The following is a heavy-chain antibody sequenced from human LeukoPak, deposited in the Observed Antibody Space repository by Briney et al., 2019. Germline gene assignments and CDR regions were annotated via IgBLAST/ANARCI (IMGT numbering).Heavy chain of an antibody. D-gene: IGHD3-3*01. V-gene: IGHV4-34*01. Sequence: PSETLSLTSAVYGGSFSGYYWSWIRQPPGKGLEWIGAINHSGSTNYNPSLKSRVTISVDTSKNQFSLKLSSVTAADTAVYYCARGRLHYDFWSGYLGAFDIWGQGTMVTVSS. CDR2: INHSGST. CDR3: ARGRLHYDFWSGYLGAFDI. J-gene: IGHJ3*02. CDR1: GGSFSGYY.